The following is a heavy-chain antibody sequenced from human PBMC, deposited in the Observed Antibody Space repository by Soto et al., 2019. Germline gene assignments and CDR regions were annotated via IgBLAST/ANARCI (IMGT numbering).Heavy chain of an antibody. CDR2: ISGSGGTT. J-gene: IGHJ4*02. CDR3: AKAASDFWQGYGPDY. CDR1: GFTFSSYA. Sequence: GGSLRLSCAASGFTFSSYAMSWIRQAPGKGLEWVSAISGSGGTTYYADSVKGRFTISRDNSKNTLYLQMNSLRAEDTALYYCAKAASDFWQGYGPDYWGQGTQVTVCS. V-gene: IGHV3-23*01. D-gene: IGHD3-3*01.